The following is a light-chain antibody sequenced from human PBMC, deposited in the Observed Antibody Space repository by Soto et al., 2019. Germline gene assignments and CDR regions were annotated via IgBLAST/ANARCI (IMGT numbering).Light chain of an antibody. CDR3: QQRSDWPST. CDR1: ESVSRY. CDR2: DAS. J-gene: IGKJ4*01. Sequence: EIVLTQSPATLSLSPGNRAILSCRASESVSRYLAWYQQKPGQAPRLLIYDASSRAAGIPARFSGSGSGTDFTLTITSLEPEDFAVYYCQQRSDWPSTFGGGTKVEIK. V-gene: IGKV3-11*01.